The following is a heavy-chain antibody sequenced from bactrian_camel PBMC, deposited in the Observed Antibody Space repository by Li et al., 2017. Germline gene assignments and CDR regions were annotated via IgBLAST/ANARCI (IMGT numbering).Heavy chain of an antibody. J-gene: IGHJ4*01. Sequence: HVQLVESGGDLVQPGGSLILSCSASEFTFSNAYVNWVRQAPGKGPEWMSGISSDTTVTNYAESVKARFTIFRDKAKNTVYLQMNCLKSEDTARYYCATGGTLGWGTLKHWGQGTQVTVS. CDR1: EFTFSNAY. CDR3: ATGGTLGWGTLKH. V-gene: IGHV3-2*01. CDR2: ISSDTTVT. D-gene: IGHD5*01.